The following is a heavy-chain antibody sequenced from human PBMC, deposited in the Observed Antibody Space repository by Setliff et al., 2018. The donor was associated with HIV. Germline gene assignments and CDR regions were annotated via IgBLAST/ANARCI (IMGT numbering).Heavy chain of an antibody. CDR3: ARGWGHDGFDF. V-gene: IGHV4-4*09. D-gene: IGHD6-19*01. CDR1: GGSISSYY. J-gene: IGHJ3*01. Sequence: SETLSLTCTVSGGSISSYYWSWIRQPPGKGLEWIGYINTSGTTNYNPSLKSRVTISIDTSKNQFSLNVSSVTAADTAVYYCARGWGHDGFDFWGQGTMVTVSS. CDR2: INTSGTT.